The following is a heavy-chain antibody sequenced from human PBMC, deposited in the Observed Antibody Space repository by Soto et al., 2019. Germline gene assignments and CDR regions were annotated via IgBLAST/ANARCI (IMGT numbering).Heavy chain of an antibody. CDR1: GYTFSNFW. J-gene: IGHJ4*02. CDR2: IYPGDYET. Sequence: GESLKISCQCSGYTFSNFWVAWVRQLPGKGLEWMGIIYPGDYETRYSPSFRDKVTISADRSIATAYLQWSSLEASDSAFYFCARSPRSSPYFDYWGQGPWSPSPQ. V-gene: IGHV5-51*01. D-gene: IGHD6-13*01. CDR3: ARSPRSSPYFDY.